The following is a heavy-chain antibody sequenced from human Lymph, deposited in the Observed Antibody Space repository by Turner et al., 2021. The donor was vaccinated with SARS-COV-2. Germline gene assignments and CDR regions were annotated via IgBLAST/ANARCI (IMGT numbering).Heavy chain of an antibody. D-gene: IGHD5-12*01. V-gene: IGHV3-64D*06. Sequence: EVQLVESGGGLVQPGGSLRLSCSASEFTFSTYALHWVRQAPGKGLEYVSAISSNVGSTYYADSVKGRFTISRDNSKNTLYLQMSSLRPEDTAVYYCVKGDQYGGYHLDYWGQGTLVTVSS. CDR3: VKGDQYGGYHLDY. CDR1: EFTFSTYA. CDR2: ISSNVGST. J-gene: IGHJ4*02.